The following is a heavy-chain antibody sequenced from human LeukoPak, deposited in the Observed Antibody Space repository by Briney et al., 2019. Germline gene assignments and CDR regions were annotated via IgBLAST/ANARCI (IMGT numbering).Heavy chain of an antibody. V-gene: IGHV1-69*13. J-gene: IGHJ5*02. CDR2: IIPIFGTA. D-gene: IGHD3-10*01. Sequence: GASVKVSCKASGGTFSSYATSWVRQAPGQGLEWMGGIIPIFGTANYAQKFQGRVTITADESTSTAYMELSSLRSEDTAVYYCARDQYYGSGSLGNWFDPWGQGTLVTISS. CDR3: ARDQYYGSGSLGNWFDP. CDR1: GGTFSSYA.